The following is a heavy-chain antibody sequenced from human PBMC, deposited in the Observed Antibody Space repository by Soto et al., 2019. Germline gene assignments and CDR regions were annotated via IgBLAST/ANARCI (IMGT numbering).Heavy chain of an antibody. Sequence: GGSLRLSCAASGFTFSSYGMHWVRQAPGKGLEWVAVISYDGSNKYYADSVKGRFTISRDNSKNTLYLQMNSLRAEDTAVYYCAKAHYDILTGYSNYYYGMDVWGQGTTVTVS. CDR1: GFTFSSYG. CDR3: AKAHYDILTGYSNYYYGMDV. V-gene: IGHV3-30*18. CDR2: ISYDGSNK. D-gene: IGHD3-9*01. J-gene: IGHJ6*02.